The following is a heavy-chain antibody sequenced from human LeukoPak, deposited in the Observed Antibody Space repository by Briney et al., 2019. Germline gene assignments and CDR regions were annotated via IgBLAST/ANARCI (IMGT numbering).Heavy chain of an antibody. J-gene: IGHJ3*02. V-gene: IGHV4-34*01. D-gene: IGHD3-3*01. CDR3: ARDTNAFDI. Sequence: SETLSLTCAVYGGSFSGYYWSWIRQPPGKGLEWIGEINHSGSTNYNPSLKSRVTISVDTSKNQFSLKLSSVTAADTAVYYCARDTNAFDIWGQGTMVTVSS. CDR2: INHSGST. CDR1: GGSFSGYY.